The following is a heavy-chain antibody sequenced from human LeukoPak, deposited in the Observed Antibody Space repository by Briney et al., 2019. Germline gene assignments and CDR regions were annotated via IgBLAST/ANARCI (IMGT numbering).Heavy chain of an antibody. CDR3: ARDLSTYDILTGYHN. CDR2: ISSSSSYT. Sequence: PWGSLRLTCAASGFTFSDYYMSWIRQAPGKGLEWVSYISSSSSYTNYADSVKGRFTISRDTAKNSLYLQMNSLRAEDTAVYYCARDLSTYDILTGYHNWGQGTLVTVSS. CDR1: GFTFSDYY. D-gene: IGHD3-9*01. V-gene: IGHV3-11*05. J-gene: IGHJ4*02.